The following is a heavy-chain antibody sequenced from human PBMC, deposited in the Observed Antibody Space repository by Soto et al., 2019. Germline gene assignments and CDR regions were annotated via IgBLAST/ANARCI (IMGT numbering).Heavy chain of an antibody. CDR3: AKVRLTDYLRYAPHL. CDR2: ISPNGDST. CDR1: GFTFNTYA. Sequence: GGSLRLSCAGSGFTFNTYAMGWVRQAPGRGLEWVSTISPNGDSTYYADSVKGRFTISGDNSQNTVFLQMNSLRAEDTAIYFCAKVRLTDYLRYAPHLRGQGTLVTVPS. J-gene: IGHJ3*01. D-gene: IGHD2-8*01. V-gene: IGHV3-23*01.